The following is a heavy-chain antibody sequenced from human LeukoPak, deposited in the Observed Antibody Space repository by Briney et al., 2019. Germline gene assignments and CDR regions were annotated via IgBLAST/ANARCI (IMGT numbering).Heavy chain of an antibody. Sequence: QPGGSLRLSCAASGFTFSSYWMHWVRQAPGKGLVWVSRINSDGSSTSYADSVKGRFTISRDNAKNTLYLQMNSLRAEDTAVYYCARAAPTAMVNYYYYYYMDVWGKGTTVTVSS. CDR1: GFTFSSYW. CDR2: INSDGSST. CDR3: ARAAPTAMVNYYYYYYMDV. J-gene: IGHJ6*03. D-gene: IGHD5-18*01. V-gene: IGHV3-74*01.